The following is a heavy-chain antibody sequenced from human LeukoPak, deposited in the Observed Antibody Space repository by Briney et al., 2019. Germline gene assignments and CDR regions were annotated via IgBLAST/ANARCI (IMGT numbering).Heavy chain of an antibody. J-gene: IGHJ4*02. CDR2: IDWDDDK. V-gene: IGHV2-70*11. D-gene: IGHD5-12*01. CDR1: GFSLSTSGMC. CDR3: ARWGHHSGYDYAFFDY. Sequence: SGPALVKPTQTLTLTCTFSGFSLSTSGMCVSWIRQPPGKALEWLARIDWDDDKYYSTSLKTRLTISKDTSKNQVALTMTNMDPVDTATYYCARWGHHSGYDYAFFDYWGQGTLVTVSS.